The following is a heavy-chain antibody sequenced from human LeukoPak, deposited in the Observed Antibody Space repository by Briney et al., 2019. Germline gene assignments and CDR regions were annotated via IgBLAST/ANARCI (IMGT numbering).Heavy chain of an antibody. V-gene: IGHV3-23*01. CDR2: ISGSGGST. Sequence: QPGGSLRLSCAASGLTFSSYAMSWVRQAPGKGLEWGSAISGSGGSTYYADSVKGRFTISRDNSKNTLYLQMNSLRAEDTAVYYYAKDLTPVAALVYYWRRGTLVTDSS. CDR1: GLTFSSYA. D-gene: IGHD2-15*01. J-gene: IGHJ4*02. CDR3: AKDLTPVAALVYY.